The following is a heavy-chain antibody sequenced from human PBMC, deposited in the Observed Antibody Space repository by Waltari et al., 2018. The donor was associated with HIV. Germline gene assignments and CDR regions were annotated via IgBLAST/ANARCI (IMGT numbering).Heavy chain of an antibody. J-gene: IGHJ4*02. Sequence: HVQLKQWGTRLVKPSETLSRTCAVYGMSFSDYYWSWFRQSPGKGLEWIAEINYGGTSKYNPSLKSRVIMSIDTSKTQFSLNLTSTTAADTAVYYCARGTYKDGGGLPLDHWDQGTLVTVSS. CDR2: INYGGTS. CDR1: GMSFSDYY. D-gene: IGHD2-15*01. V-gene: IGHV4-34*02. CDR3: ARGTYKDGGGLPLDH.